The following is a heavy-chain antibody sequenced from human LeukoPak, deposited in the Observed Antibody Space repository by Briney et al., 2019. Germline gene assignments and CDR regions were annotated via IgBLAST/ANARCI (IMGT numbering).Heavy chain of an antibody. J-gene: IGHJ4*01. CDR2: IYTSGSS. D-gene: IGHD2-8*01. V-gene: IGHV4-4*07. CDR1: GGSFIGHY. Sequence: SETLSLTCTVSGGSFIGHYWSWSRQAPGQGLEWIGHIYTSGSSQFNPSLESRVAMSIDMSKNQFSLKVRSVTAADMAIYYCARSLNGHFFDYWGLGSLLTVSS. CDR3: ARSLNGHFFDY.